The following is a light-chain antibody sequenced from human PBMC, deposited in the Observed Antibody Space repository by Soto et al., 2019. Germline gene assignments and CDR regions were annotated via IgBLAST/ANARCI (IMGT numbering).Light chain of an antibody. V-gene: IGKV3-15*01. CDR3: QQYNNWPLT. Sequence: EIVMTQSPATLSVSPGERATLSCRASQSVSSNLAWYQQNPGQAPRLLIYAASTRATGIPAKFSGSGSGTEFTLTISSLQSEDFAVYYCQQYNNWPLTFGGGTKVDIK. CDR1: QSVSSN. J-gene: IGKJ4*01. CDR2: AAS.